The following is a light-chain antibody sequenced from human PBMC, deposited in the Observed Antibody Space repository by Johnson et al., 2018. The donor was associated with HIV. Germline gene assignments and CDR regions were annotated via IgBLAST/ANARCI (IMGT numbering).Light chain of an antibody. Sequence: KVPISCSGSSSNLGNNYVSWYQQLPGTAPKLLIYDNNKRPSGIPDRFSGSQSGTSATLGITGLQTGDEADYYCGTWDSSLSAGFFGTGTKVTVL. J-gene: IGLJ1*01. CDR2: DNN. CDR1: SSNLGNNY. CDR3: GTWDSSLSAGF. V-gene: IGLV1-51*01.